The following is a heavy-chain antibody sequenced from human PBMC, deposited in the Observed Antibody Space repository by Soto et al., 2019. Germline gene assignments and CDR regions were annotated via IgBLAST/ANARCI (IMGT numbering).Heavy chain of an antibody. CDR1: GFTFSTHG. CDR2: TSYDGTNK. D-gene: IGHD2-15*01. CDR3: AKDLSGARWYYDALDV. V-gene: IGHV3-30*18. Sequence: PGGSLRLPCEVSGFTFSTHGMHWVRQAPGKGLEWVAGTSYDGTNKYYARSVQGRFTISRENSMKTLYLQMNSLRTEDTAVYYCAKDLSGARWYYDALDVWRQGTTVTVSS. J-gene: IGHJ6*02.